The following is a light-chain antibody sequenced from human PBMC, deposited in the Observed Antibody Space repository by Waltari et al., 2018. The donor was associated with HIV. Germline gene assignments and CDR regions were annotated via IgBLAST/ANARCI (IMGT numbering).Light chain of an antibody. J-gene: IGKJ5*01. V-gene: IGKV1-33*01. CDR3: QQYDNVPIT. CDR1: QEISKY. CDR2: DAS. Sequence: DIHMTQSPSSLSASVGERLTTTCQASQEISKYLNWYPQKQGKAPQLLIFDASNFETSVPSSFIGSRSGTDFTFSISSLLPADIATFYCQQYDNVPITFGQGTRLEIK.